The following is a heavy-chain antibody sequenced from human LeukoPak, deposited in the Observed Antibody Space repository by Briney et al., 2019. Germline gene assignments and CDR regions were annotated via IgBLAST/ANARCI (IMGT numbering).Heavy chain of an antibody. CDR1: GFTFSSYE. CDR2: ISSSGSTI. J-gene: IGHJ4*02. CDR3: ATWGYYDSSGYSPDFDY. D-gene: IGHD3-22*01. Sequence: PGGSLRLSCAASGFTFSSYEMNWVRQAPGKGLEWVSYISSSGSTIYYADSVKGRFTISRDNAKNSLYLQMNSLRAEDTAVYYCATWGYYDSSGYSPDFDYWGQGTLSPSPQ. V-gene: IGHV3-48*03.